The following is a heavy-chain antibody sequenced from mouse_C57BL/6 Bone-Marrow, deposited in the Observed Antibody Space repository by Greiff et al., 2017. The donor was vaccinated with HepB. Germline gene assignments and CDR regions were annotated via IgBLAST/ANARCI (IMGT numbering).Heavy chain of an antibody. CDR3: ARIYYYGSNYFDY. V-gene: IGHV1-36*01. CDR2: VYPYNGGT. D-gene: IGHD1-1*01. CDR1: GFTFTDYY. J-gene: IGHJ2*01. Sequence: VQLKESGPVLVKPGPSVKISCKASGFTFTDYYMHWVKQSHGKSLEWIGLVYPYNGGTSYNQKFKGKATVTVDTSSSTAYMELNSLTSEDSAVYYCARIYYYGSNYFDYWGQGTTLTVSS.